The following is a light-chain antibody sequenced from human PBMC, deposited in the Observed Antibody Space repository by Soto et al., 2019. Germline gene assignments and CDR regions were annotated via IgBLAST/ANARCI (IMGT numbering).Light chain of an antibody. CDR1: QSVGSDY. CDR2: GAS. J-gene: IGKJ3*01. Sequence: EIVLTPSPNTLSFSPGERSTLYCSASQSVGSDYLVWYQQKPGQAPRLLIYGASSRATGIPARFSGSGSGTDFTLTISSLEPEDFALYYCQKRSTWPLNCGPGNTGAIK. V-gene: IGKV3-11*01. CDR3: QKRSTWPLN.